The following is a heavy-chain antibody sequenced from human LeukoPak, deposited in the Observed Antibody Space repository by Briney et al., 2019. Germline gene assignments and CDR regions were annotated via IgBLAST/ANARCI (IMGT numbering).Heavy chain of an antibody. CDR1: GFTFSAYA. J-gene: IGHJ4*02. CDR3: AKDAWTYRSGDCSRGPTPLYY. Sequence: GGSLRLSCAASGFTFSAYAMTWVRQAPGKGLEWVSGIGGSGGSTNYADSVKGRFTISRDNSKNTLYLQMNSLRAEDTAVYYCAKDAWTYRSGDCSRGPTPLYYWGQGTLVTVSS. D-gene: IGHD2-21*02. CDR2: IGGSGGST. V-gene: IGHV3-23*01.